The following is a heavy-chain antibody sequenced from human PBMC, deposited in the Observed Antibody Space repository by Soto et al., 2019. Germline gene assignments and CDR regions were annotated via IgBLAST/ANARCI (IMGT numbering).Heavy chain of an antibody. CDR1: GGSISSGGYY. CDR2: IYYSGST. J-gene: IGHJ4*02. D-gene: IGHD3-10*01. CDR3: ARYGSGSYYPTTFDY. V-gene: IGHV4-31*03. Sequence: SETLSLTCTVSGGSISSGGYYWSRIRQHPGKGLECIGYIYYSGSTYYNPSLKSRVTISVDTSENQFSLKLSSVTAADTAVYYCARYGSGSYYPTTFDYWGQGTLVTVSS.